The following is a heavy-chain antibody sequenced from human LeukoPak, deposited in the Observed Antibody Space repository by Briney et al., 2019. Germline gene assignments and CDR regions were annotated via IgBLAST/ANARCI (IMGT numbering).Heavy chain of an antibody. CDR2: MSPNTGNT. CDR3: GVVTITTNPDY. D-gene: IGHD2-2*01. V-gene: IGHV1-8*02. Sequence: GASVKVSCKASGGTFSSYAISWVRQAPGQGLEWVGWMSPNTGNTGYAQKFQGRVTMTRNTSISTAYMELSSLTSEDTAVYYCGVVTITTNPDYWGQGTLVTVSS. CDR1: GGTFSSYA. J-gene: IGHJ4*02.